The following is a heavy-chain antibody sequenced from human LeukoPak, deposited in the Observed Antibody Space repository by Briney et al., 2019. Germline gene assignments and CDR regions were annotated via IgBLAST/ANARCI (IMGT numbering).Heavy chain of an antibody. CDR3: ASGAWATRLNS. CDR2: IFDGKTI. V-gene: IGHV4-34*12. CDR1: GESLNYYY. D-gene: IGHD4-23*01. Sequence: SETLSLTCAVYGESLNYYYWSWIRQSPGKGLEWIGDIFDGKTINYNPSLKSRVTISAATSSQQFSLDLKSVTAADTAVYFCASGAWATRLNSWAQGALVIVSS. J-gene: IGHJ4*02.